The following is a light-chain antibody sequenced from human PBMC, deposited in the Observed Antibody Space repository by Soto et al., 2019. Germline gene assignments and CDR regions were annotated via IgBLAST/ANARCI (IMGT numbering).Light chain of an antibody. CDR2: DAS. CDR1: QSISSW. Sequence: DIQMTQSPSTLPASVGDRVTITCRASQSISSWLAWYQQKPGKAPNLLIYDASALESGVPSRFSGSGSGTEFTLNISRLQPEDFAPYFCQQYNSYSHTFGQGTKVEIK. V-gene: IGKV1-5*01. CDR3: QQYNSYSHT. J-gene: IGKJ1*01.